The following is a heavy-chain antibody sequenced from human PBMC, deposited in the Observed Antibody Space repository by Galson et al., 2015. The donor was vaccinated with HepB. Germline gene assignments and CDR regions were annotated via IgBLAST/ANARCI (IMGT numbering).Heavy chain of an antibody. V-gene: IGHV3-64D*06. D-gene: IGHD5-12*01. CDR1: GFSFSDYG. CDR2: ITKNGDNT. Sequence: SLRLSCAASGFSFSDYGMHWVRQAPGKGLEYVSTITKNGDNTYYADSLKGRFTISRDNSKNTLYLQMSGLRVEDTALYYCVKDGTATMTHLDYWGQGTLVTVSS. CDR3: VKDGTATMTHLDY. J-gene: IGHJ4*02.